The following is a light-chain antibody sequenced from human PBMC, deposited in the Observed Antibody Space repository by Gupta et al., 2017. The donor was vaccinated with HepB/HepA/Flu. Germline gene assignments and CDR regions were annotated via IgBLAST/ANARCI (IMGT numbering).Light chain of an antibody. Sequence: QSVLTQPPSVSGAPGQRVTISCTGSTSNIGAGYDVHWYQQLPGSAPKPLIYGNVNRPSGVPDRFSGSKSGTSASLAITGLQADDEADYYCQSYDSSRSVLVFGGGTRLTVL. J-gene: IGLJ2*01. V-gene: IGLV1-40*01. CDR1: TSNIGAGYD. CDR3: QSYDSSRSVLV. CDR2: GNV.